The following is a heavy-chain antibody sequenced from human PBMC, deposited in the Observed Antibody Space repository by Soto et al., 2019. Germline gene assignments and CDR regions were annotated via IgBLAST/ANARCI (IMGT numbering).Heavy chain of an antibody. J-gene: IGHJ4*02. Sequence: SETLSLTCTVSGGSISSSSYYWGWIRQPPGKGLEWIGSIFYSGSTYYNPSLKSRVTISVDTSKNQFSLKLTSVTAADTAVYYCARVHCNSTTCHVFDYWGRGTLVTVSS. D-gene: IGHD2-2*01. V-gene: IGHV4-39*07. CDR1: GGSISSSSYY. CDR2: IFYSGST. CDR3: ARVHCNSTTCHVFDY.